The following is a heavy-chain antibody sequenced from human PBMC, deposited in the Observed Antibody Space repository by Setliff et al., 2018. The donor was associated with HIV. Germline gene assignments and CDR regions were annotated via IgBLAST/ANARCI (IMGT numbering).Heavy chain of an antibody. D-gene: IGHD3-16*02. J-gene: IGHJ5*02. CDR2: IYPGDSDT. Sequence: GESLKISCKGSGYSFTSYWIGWVRQMPGKGLEWMGIIYPGDSDTRYSPSFQGQVTISADKSISTAYLQWSSLKASDTAVYYCARNPTSRLGELSGFGPWGQGTLVTVSS. V-gene: IGHV5-51*01. CDR3: ARNPTSRLGELSGFGP. CDR1: GYSFTSYW.